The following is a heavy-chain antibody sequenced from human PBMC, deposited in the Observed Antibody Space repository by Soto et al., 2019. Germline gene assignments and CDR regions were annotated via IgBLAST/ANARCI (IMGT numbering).Heavy chain of an antibody. CDR3: TTDSLFTGQLVRMDN. V-gene: IGHV3-15*07. D-gene: IGHD3-9*01. J-gene: IGHJ4*01. CDR2: IKSKTDGGTT. CDR1: GFTFSNAW. Sequence: GGSLRLSCAASGFTFSNAWINWVRQAPGKGLEWVGRIKSKTDGGTTDFAAPVKGRFAISRDDLRDMVYMEMYSLKTDDTAVYYCTTDSLFTGQLVRMDNWGHGTLVTVSS.